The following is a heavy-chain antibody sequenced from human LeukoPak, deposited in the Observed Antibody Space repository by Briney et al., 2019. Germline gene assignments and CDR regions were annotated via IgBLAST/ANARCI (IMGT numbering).Heavy chain of an antibody. D-gene: IGHD7-27*01. J-gene: IGHJ1*01. CDR3: ARDHDLTGTYEYFKY. CDR2: IIPILGTG. Sequence: SVKVSCKASGGTFNTYAISWVRQAPGQGLEWMGGIIPILGTGNYAQKFQGRVTITADKSTSTDYMELSSLRSEDTAVYYCARDHDLTGTYEYFKYWGQGTLVTVSS. V-gene: IGHV1-69*06. CDR1: GGTFNTYA.